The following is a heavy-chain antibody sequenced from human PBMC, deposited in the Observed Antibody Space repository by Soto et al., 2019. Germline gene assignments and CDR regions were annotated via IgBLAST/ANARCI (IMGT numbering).Heavy chain of an antibody. CDR2: ISGSGGST. CDR3: AKLFIWAPPTLLGYCSGGSCYSLAFDI. J-gene: IGHJ3*02. CDR1: GFTFSSYA. D-gene: IGHD2-15*01. Sequence: GGSLRLSCAASGFTFSSYAMSWVRQAPGKGLEWVSAISGSGGSTYYADSVKGRFTISRDNSKNTLYLQMNSLRAEDTAVYYCAKLFIWAPPTLLGYCSGGSCYSLAFDIWGQGTMVTVSS. V-gene: IGHV3-23*01.